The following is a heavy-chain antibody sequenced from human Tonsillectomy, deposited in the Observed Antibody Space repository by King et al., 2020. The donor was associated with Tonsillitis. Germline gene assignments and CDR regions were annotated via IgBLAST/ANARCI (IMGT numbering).Heavy chain of an antibody. CDR3: ARARLYSSGWGIDY. V-gene: IGHV3-30*19. J-gene: IGHJ4*02. Sequence: VQLVESGGGVVQPGRSLRLSCAASGFSFSSYGLHWVRQAPGKGLEWVAVISFDGSNKNYADSAKGRFTISRDNSNNTLYLQMNSLRAEDTAVYYCARARLYSSGWGIDYWGQGALLTVSS. CDR1: GFSFSSYG. D-gene: IGHD6-19*01. CDR2: ISFDGSNK.